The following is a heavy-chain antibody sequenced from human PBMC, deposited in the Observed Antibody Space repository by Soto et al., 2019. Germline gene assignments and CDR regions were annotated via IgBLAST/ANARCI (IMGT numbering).Heavy chain of an antibody. Sequence: EVQLLESGGGLVQPGGSLRLSCAASGITFSSYAMSWVRQAPGKGLEWVSAISGSGGSTYYADSVKGRFTISRDNSKNTLYLQMNSLRAEDTVVYYSAKARVVGATDFDYWGQGTLATVSS. CDR2: ISGSGGST. D-gene: IGHD1-26*01. CDR3: AKARVVGATDFDY. CDR1: GITFSSYA. V-gene: IGHV3-23*01. J-gene: IGHJ4*02.